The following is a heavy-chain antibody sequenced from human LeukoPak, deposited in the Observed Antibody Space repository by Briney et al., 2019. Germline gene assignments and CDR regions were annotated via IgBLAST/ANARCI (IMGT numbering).Heavy chain of an antibody. CDR3: ARDIAGGAGGDAFDI. V-gene: IGHV4-59*01. Sequence: PSETLSLTCTVSGGSISSYYWSWIRQPPGKGLEWIGYIYYSGSTNYNPSLKSRVTISVDTSKNQFSLKLSSVTAADPAVYYCARDIAGGAGGDAFDIWGQGTMVTVSS. CDR2: IYYSGST. CDR1: GGSISSYY. J-gene: IGHJ3*02. D-gene: IGHD3-16*01.